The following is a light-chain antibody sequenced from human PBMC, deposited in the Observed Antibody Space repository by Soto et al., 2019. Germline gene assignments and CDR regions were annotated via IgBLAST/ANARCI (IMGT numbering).Light chain of an antibody. Sequence: QPVLTQSPSASASLGASVKLTCTLSSGHSSYTIAWHQQQPEKGPRYLMKLKSDGSHTKGDGIPDRFSGSSSGAERYLTVSSLQSEDEADYYCQTWGTVNVVFGGGTKLTVL. CDR2: LKSDGSH. CDR3: QTWGTVNVV. CDR1: SGHSSYT. V-gene: IGLV4-69*01. J-gene: IGLJ2*01.